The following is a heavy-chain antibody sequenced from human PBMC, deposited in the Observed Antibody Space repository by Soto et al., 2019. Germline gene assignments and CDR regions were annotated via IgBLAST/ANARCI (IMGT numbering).Heavy chain of an antibody. V-gene: IGHV1-18*01. CDR3: ARETAYDILTGYRDY. D-gene: IGHD3-9*01. CDR1: GYTFTSYG. Sequence: QVQLVQSGAEVKKPGASVKVSCKASGYTFTSYGISWVRQAPGQGLEWMGWISAYNGNTNYAQKLQGRVTMTTDTATSTAYMELRSLRSDDTAVYYCARETAYDILTGYRDYWGQGTLVTVSS. J-gene: IGHJ4*02. CDR2: ISAYNGNT.